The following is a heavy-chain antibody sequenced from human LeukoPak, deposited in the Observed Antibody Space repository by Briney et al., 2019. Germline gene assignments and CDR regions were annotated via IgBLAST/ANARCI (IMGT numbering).Heavy chain of an antibody. J-gene: IGHJ6*02. CDR3: ARDLNAAVAGTPVPFPYGMDV. D-gene: IGHD6-19*01. Sequence: SQTLSLTCTVSGGSISSGSYYWSWIRQPAGKGLEWIGRIYTSGSTNYNPSLKSRVTISVDTSKNQFSLKLSSVTAADMAVYYCARDLNAAVAGTPVPFPYGMDVWGQGTTVTVSS. CDR2: IYTSGST. CDR1: GGSISSGSYY. V-gene: IGHV4-61*02.